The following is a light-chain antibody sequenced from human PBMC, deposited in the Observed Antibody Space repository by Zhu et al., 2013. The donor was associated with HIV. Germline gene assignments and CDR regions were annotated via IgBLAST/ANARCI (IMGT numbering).Light chain of an antibody. CDR1: ISDVGNYRF. CDR3: SSYAGSNFYV. CDR2: EVT. Sequence: QSALTQPASVSGPPGQSITISCTGTISDVGNYRFVSWYQQHPGKAPKLIIYEVTKRPSGVPDRFSGSKSGNTASLTVSGLQAEDEADYYCSSYAGSNFYVFGTGTKVTVL. J-gene: IGLJ1*01. V-gene: IGLV2-8*01.